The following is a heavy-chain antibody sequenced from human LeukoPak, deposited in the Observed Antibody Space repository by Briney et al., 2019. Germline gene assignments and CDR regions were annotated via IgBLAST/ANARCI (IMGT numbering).Heavy chain of an antibody. Sequence: GGSLRLSCAASGFTFSSYSMNWVRQAPGKGLEWVSSISSSSSYIYYADSVKGRFTISRDNAKNSLYLQMNSLRAEDTAVYYCASARVGAITYYFDYWGQGTLVTVSS. J-gene: IGHJ4*02. D-gene: IGHD1-26*01. V-gene: IGHV3-21*01. CDR3: ASARVGAITYYFDY. CDR1: GFTFSSYS. CDR2: ISSSSSYI.